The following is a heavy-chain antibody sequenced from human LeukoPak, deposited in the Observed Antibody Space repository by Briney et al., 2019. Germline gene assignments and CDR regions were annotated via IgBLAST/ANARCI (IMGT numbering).Heavy chain of an antibody. Sequence: SVKVSCKASGYTFTSYAMHWVRQAPGQGLEWMGGIIPIFGTANYAQKFQGRVTITADESTSTAYMELSSLRSEDTAVYYCARGEGYGDYAFDYWGQGTLVTVSS. CDR3: ARGEGYGDYAFDY. CDR2: IIPIFGTA. D-gene: IGHD4-17*01. J-gene: IGHJ4*02. V-gene: IGHV1-69*13. CDR1: GYTFTSYA.